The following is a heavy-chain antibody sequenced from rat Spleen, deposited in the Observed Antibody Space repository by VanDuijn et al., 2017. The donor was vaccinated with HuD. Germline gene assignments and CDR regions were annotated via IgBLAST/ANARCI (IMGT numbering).Heavy chain of an antibody. CDR1: GFTFNDYY. V-gene: IGHV5-22*01. Sequence: EVQLVESGGGLVQPGGSMTLSCAASGFTFNDYYMAWVRQTPKKGLEWVASIHYEGTNTYYGDSVKGRFTISRDNAKSTLSLQMDSLKSEDTASYYCVRHGYTRYYFDYWGQGVMVTVSS. CDR3: VRHGYTRYYFDY. J-gene: IGHJ2*01. CDR2: IHYEGTNT. D-gene: IGHD1-9*01.